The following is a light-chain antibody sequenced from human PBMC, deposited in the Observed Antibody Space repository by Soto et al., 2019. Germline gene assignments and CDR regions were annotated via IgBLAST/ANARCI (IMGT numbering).Light chain of an antibody. CDR2: DAS. CDR3: QQRSDWPST. J-gene: IGKJ4*01. Sequence: EIVLTQSPVTLSLSPGERATLSCRASQSVGSYFAWYQQKPGQAPRLLIYDASGRAPGIPARFSGSGSGRDFTLTISSLEPEDFAVYYCQQRSDWPSTFGGGTRVEIK. CDR1: QSVGSY. V-gene: IGKV3-11*02.